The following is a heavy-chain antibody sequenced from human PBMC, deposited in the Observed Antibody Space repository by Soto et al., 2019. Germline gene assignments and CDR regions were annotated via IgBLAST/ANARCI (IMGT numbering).Heavy chain of an antibody. Sequence: QVQLVPSGAEVKKPGSSVKVSCKASGDTFRSHLISWVRQAPGQGLEWMGGILPIFDTPKYAQRFQGRVTFTADESSTTASMELRSLTSEDTAVYYCATDHCSGGACYEDHFHYWGQGTLVTVSS. J-gene: IGHJ4*02. CDR2: ILPIFDTP. CDR3: ATDHCSGGACYEDHFHY. V-gene: IGHV1-69*01. CDR1: GDTFRSHL. D-gene: IGHD2-15*01.